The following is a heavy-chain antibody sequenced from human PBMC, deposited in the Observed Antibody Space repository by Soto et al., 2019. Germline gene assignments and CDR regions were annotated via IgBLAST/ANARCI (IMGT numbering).Heavy chain of an antibody. J-gene: IGHJ3*02. CDR1: GGSISSYY. CDR3: ARRGDYYDFDDAFDI. V-gene: IGHV4-59*01. Sequence: SETLSLTCTVSGGSISSYYWSWIRQPPGKGLEWIGYIYYSGSTNYNPSLKSRVTISVDTSKSQFSLKLSSVTAADTAVYYCARRGDYYDFDDAFDIWGQGTMVNVS. D-gene: IGHD3-22*01. CDR2: IYYSGST.